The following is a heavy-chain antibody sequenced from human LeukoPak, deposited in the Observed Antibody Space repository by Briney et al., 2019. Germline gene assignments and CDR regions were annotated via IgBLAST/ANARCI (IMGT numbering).Heavy chain of an antibody. CDR2: IRGSGDFT. Sequence: GGSLRPSCATSGFPFRDYGMSWVRQAPGKGLEWVSHIRGSGDFTYYSESTKGRFSISRDNSQDMLYLQMNYLSGDDTAIYYCAKRAVTDSEAGSRFDYWGQGTPVTVSP. V-gene: IGHV3-23*01. CDR1: GFPFRDYG. J-gene: IGHJ4*02. CDR3: AKRAVTDSEAGSRFDY.